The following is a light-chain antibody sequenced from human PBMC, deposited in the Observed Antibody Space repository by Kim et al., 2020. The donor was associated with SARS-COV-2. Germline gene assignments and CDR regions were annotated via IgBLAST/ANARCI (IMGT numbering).Light chain of an antibody. V-gene: IGLV3-1*01. CDR1: QLGDKY. Sequence: SYELTQPPSVSVSPGQTASITCSGDQLGDKYACWYQQKSGQSPVLVMFQDSKRPSGIPERFSGSNSGNTATLTISGTQAMDEADYYCQPWDSTSVLFGGG. J-gene: IGLJ2*01. CDR2: QDS. CDR3: QPWDSTSVL.